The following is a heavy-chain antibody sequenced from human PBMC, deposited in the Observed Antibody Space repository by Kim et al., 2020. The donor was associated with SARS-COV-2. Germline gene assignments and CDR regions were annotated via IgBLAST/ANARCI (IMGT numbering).Heavy chain of an antibody. V-gene: IGHV3-23*01. J-gene: IGHJ4*02. CDR1: GFTFSSYG. CDR3: AALGEGGY. D-gene: IGHD3-16*01. Sequence: GSLRLSCAASGFTFSSYGMSWVRQAPGKGLEWVSSISGSGSATYYADSVRGRFTISRDNSRETTYLQMISLRVEDTAIYHCAALGEGGYWGQGTLVTV. CDR2: ISGSGSAT.